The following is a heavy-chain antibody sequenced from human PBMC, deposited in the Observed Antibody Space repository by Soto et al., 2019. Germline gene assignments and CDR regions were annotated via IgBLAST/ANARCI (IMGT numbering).Heavy chain of an antibody. J-gene: IGHJ5*01. V-gene: IGHV1-3*01. CDR1: GYTFTSYA. D-gene: IGHD3-3*01. Sequence: ASVKVSCKASGYTFTSYAMHWVRQAPGQRLEWMGWINAGNGNTKYSQKFQGRVTITRDTSASTAYMELSSLRSEDTAVYYCARGLLYYDFWSGPKSGDYVDSWGQGTLVTVSS. CDR3: ARGLLYYDFWSGPKSGDYVDS. CDR2: INAGNGNT.